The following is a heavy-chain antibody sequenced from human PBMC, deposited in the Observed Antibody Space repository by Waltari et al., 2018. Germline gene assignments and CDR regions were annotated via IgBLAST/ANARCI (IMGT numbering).Heavy chain of an antibody. D-gene: IGHD6-13*01. V-gene: IGHV1-69*01. Sequence: QVQLVQSGAEVKKPGSSVKVSCKASGGTFSSSAISWVRQAPGQGLEWMGGIIPIFGTANDEEKLQGRVTITADESTSTAYMELSSLRSEDTGVYYCARDRQQLVVNWFDPWGQGTLVTVSS. CDR1: GGTFSSSA. CDR2: IIPIFGTA. CDR3: ARDRQQLVVNWFDP. J-gene: IGHJ5*02.